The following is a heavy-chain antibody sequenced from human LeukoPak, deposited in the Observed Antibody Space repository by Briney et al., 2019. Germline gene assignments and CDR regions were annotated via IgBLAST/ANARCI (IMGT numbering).Heavy chain of an antibody. V-gene: IGHV3-74*01. J-gene: IGHJ4*02. CDR3: ARGACGSHDY. CDR2: INTDGSGT. Sequence: GTVRLSCGACGFNYSSYWMQWVRQAPAKGLVWVSRINTDGSGTTTAPTVKGRFTISRDNAKSTLYLQMSSLRAEDTAVYYCARGACGSHDYWGQGTLSTV. D-gene: IGHD5-12*01. CDR1: GFNYSSYW.